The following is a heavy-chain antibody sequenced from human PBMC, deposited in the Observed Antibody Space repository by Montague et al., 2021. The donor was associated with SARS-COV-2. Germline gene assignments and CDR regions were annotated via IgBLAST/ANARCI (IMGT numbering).Heavy chain of an antibody. CDR1: GGSISSSSYY. J-gene: IGHJ6*02. CDR3: ARLGRQQLVRLSGMDV. D-gene: IGHD6-13*01. V-gene: IGHV4-39*07. Sequence: SETLSLTCTVDGGSISSSSYYWGWIRQPPGKGLEWIGSIYYSGSTYYNPSLKSRVTISVDTSKNQFSLKLSSVTAADTAVYYCARLGRQQLVRLSGMDVWGQGTTVTVSS. CDR2: IYYSGST.